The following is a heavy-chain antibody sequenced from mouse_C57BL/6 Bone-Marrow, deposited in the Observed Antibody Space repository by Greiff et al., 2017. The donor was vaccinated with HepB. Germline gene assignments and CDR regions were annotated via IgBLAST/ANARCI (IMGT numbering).Heavy chain of an antibody. D-gene: IGHD3-2*02. CDR1: GFNIKDDY. V-gene: IGHV14-4*01. CDR3: NTGVGSSGYAY. CDR2: FDPENGDT. Sequence: VQLQQSGAELVRPGASVKLSCTASGFNIKDDYMHWVKQRLEQGLEWIGWFDPENGDTEYASKFQGKATITADTSSNTAYLQLSSLTSKDTAVYYCNTGVGSSGYAYWGQGTLVTVSA. J-gene: IGHJ3*01.